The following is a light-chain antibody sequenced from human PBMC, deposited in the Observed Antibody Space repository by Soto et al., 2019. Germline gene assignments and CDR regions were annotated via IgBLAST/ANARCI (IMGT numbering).Light chain of an antibody. Sequence: IQMTQSPSSLSASVGGSVTITCRSSQSITTYLNWYQQKPGKAPQLLIYSASSLPSGVPPRFAGSGSGTNFTLTFSDLQPEDFATYYCQQSYNSPPAFGSGTRVEIK. V-gene: IGKV1-39*01. J-gene: IGKJ3*01. CDR1: QSITTY. CDR3: QQSYNSPPA. CDR2: SAS.